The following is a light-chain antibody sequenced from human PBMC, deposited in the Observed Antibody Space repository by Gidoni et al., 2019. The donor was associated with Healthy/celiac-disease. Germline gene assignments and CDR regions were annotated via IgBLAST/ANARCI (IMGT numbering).Light chain of an antibody. Sequence: QSVQTQPPSVSGAPGQRVTISCPGSSSNIGAGYDVQGYQQLPGTAPKLLIAGNSNRPSGVPDRFSGSKSGTSASLAITGLQVEDEADYYCQSYASSLSGPVVFGGGTKLTVL. V-gene: IGLV1-40*01. CDR3: QSYASSLSGPVV. CDR2: GNS. J-gene: IGLJ2*01. CDR1: SSNIGAGYD.